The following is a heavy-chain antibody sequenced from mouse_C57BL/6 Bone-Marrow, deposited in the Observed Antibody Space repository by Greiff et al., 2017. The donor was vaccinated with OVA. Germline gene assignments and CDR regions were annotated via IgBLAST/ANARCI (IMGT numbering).Heavy chain of an antibody. D-gene: IGHD2-3*01. CDR3: TGDGYPYYFDY. CDR1: GFTFSNYW. Sequence: VQLQESGGGLVQPGGSMKLSCVASGFTFSNYWMNWVRQSPEKGLEWVAQIRLKSDNYATHYAESVKGRFTISRDDSKSSVYLQMNNLRAEDTGIYYCTGDGYPYYFDYWGQGTTLTVSS. V-gene: IGHV6-3*01. J-gene: IGHJ2*01. CDR2: IRLKSDNYAT.